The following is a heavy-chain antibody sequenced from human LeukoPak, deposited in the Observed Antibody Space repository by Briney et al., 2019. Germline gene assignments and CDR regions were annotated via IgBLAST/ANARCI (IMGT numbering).Heavy chain of an antibody. Sequence: SETLSLTCTVSGGSISSYYWSWIRQPPGKGLEWIGYIYYSGSTNYNPSLKSRVTISVDTSKNQFSLKLSSVTAEDTAVYYCARDQSPGYSSSWYPWGQGTLVTVSS. D-gene: IGHD6-13*01. CDR1: GGSISSYY. V-gene: IGHV4-59*01. CDR2: IYYSGST. J-gene: IGHJ4*02. CDR3: ARDQSPGYSSSWYP.